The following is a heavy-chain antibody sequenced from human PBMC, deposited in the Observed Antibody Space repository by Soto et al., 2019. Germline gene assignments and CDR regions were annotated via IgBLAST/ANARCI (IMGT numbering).Heavy chain of an antibody. Sequence: VGSLRLSCASSVCTFSSYWMSCVRHSPGKWLEWVANIKQDGSEKYYVDSVKGRFTISRDNAKNSLYLQMNSLRAEDTAVYYCEREYGERGYYGFWSGHYRGHYYGMEVWGQATTVSVSS. CDR3: EREYGERGYYGFWSGHYRGHYYGMEV. V-gene: IGHV3-7*01. CDR1: VCTFSSYW. J-gene: IGHJ6*01. D-gene: IGHD3-3*01. CDR2: IKQDGSEK.